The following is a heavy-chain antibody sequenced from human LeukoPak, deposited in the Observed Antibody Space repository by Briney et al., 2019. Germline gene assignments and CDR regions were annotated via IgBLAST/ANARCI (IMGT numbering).Heavy chain of an antibody. D-gene: IGHD3-10*01. J-gene: IGHJ3*02. V-gene: IGHV3-7*01. CDR3: ARDLHTIDAFDI. Sequence: GGSLRLSCAASGFTFSIYWMSWVRQAPGKGLEWVANIKQDGSEKYYVDSVKGRFTISRDNAKNSLYLQMNSLRAEDTAVYYCARDLHTIDAFDIWGQGTMVTVSS. CDR2: IKQDGSEK. CDR1: GFTFSIYW.